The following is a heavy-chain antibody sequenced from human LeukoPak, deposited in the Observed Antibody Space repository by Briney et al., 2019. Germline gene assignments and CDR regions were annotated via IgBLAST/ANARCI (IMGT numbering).Heavy chain of an antibody. CDR3: ARDGISFGSGSYLDY. CDR2: ISNDGSKR. Sequence: GGSLRLSCDTSGFTFSSYPMHWVRQAPGKGLEWVADISNDGSKRNYADSVKGRFTISRDNSKNTVNPQMNSLGTEDTAVYYCARDGISFGSGSYLDYWGQGTLVTVSS. V-gene: IGHV3-30*01. J-gene: IGHJ4*02. D-gene: IGHD3-10*01. CDR1: GFTFSSYP.